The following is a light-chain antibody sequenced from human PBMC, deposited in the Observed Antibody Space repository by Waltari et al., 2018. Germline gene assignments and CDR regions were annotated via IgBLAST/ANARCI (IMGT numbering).Light chain of an antibody. V-gene: IGLV2-8*01. CDR1: SSYVGAYHY. J-gene: IGLJ3*02. CDR3: SSYAGSNNLGV. Sequence: QSALTQPPSASGSPGQSVSISCTGTSSYVGAYHYVSWYQHHPGKAPKLMIYEVDKRPSGVPDRFSGSKSGNTASLTVSGLQAEDEADYYCSSYAGSNNLGVFGGGTKLTVL. CDR2: EVD.